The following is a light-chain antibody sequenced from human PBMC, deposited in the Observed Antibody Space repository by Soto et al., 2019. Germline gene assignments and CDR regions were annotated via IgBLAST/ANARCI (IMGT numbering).Light chain of an antibody. CDR3: QQYNNWPTWT. Sequence: EVVLAQSPATLSVSPGERATLSCRASQTVSRSLAWYQQKPGQAPRLLIYGASTRATGIPGRFSGSGSGTDFTLTISSLQSEDFAVYYCQQYNNWPTWTFGQGTKVDIK. CDR2: GAS. V-gene: IGKV3-15*01. CDR1: QTVSRS. J-gene: IGKJ1*01.